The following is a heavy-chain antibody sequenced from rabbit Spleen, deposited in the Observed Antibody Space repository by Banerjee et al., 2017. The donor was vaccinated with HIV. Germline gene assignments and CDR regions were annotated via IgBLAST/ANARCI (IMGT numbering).Heavy chain of an antibody. V-gene: IGHV1S47*01. CDR3: VRDPWHFSL. Sequence: QEQLVESGGGLVQPGGSLKLSCKASGFDFSSYGVSWVRQAPGKGLEWIGYIDPVFGSTYYASWVNGRFTISSHNAQNTLYLQLSSLTAADTATYFCVRDPWHFSLWGPGTLVTVS. CDR1: GFDFSSYG. CDR2: IDPVFGST. D-gene: IGHD3-1*01. J-gene: IGHJ4*01.